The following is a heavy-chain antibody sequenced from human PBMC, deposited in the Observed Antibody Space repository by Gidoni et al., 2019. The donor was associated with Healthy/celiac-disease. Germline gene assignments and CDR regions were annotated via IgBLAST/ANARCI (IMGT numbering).Heavy chain of an antibody. CDR2: IIPSFGTA. CDR3: ASATYYYDSSGEGGDY. CDR1: GGTFSSYA. V-gene: IGHV1-69*01. D-gene: IGHD3-22*01. Sequence: QVQLVQSGAEVKKPGSSVKVSCKASGGTFSSYAISWVRQAPGQGLEWMGGIIPSFGTANYAQKFQGRVTITADESTSTAYMELSSLRSEDTAVYYCASATYYYDSSGEGGDYWGQGTLVTVSS. J-gene: IGHJ4*02.